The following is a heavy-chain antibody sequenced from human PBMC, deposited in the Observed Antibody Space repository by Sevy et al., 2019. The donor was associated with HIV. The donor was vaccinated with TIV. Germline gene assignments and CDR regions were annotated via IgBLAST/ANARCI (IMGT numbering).Heavy chain of an antibody. CDR1: GGSFSGYY. Sequence: SETLSLTCAVYGGSFSGYYWSWIRQPPGNGLEWIGEINHSGGTNYNPSLKSRVTISVDTSKNQFSLKLSSVTAADTAVYYCARAVGFGELLSPVYYFDYWGQGTLVTVSS. D-gene: IGHD3-10*01. V-gene: IGHV4-34*01. CDR3: ARAVGFGELLSPVYYFDY. CDR2: INHSGGT. J-gene: IGHJ4*02.